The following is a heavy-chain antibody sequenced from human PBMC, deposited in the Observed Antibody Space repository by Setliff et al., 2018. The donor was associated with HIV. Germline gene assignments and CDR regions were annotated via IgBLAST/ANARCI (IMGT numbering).Heavy chain of an antibody. CDR1: GGSISSHY. CDR2: IYYSGNT. J-gene: IGHJ4*02. CDR3: ARGFAFGGVIVIPYYFDY. V-gene: IGHV4-59*11. Sequence: SETLSLTCTVSGGSISSHYWSWIRQPPGKGLEWIGYIYYSGNTNYNPSLKSRVTISVDTSKNQFSLKLSSVTAADTAVYYCARGFAFGGVIVIPYYFDYWGQGTLVTVSS. D-gene: IGHD3-16*02.